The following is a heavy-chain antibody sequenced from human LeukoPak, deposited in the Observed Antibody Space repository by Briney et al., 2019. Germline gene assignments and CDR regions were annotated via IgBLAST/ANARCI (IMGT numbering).Heavy chain of an antibody. CDR3: ALDLMTTVTTTDY. CDR1: GFTFSSYS. V-gene: IGHV3-21*01. Sequence: GGSLRLSCAASGFTFSSYSMNWVRQAPGKGLEWVSSISSSSSYIYYADSVKGRFTISRDNAKNSLYLQMNSLRAEDTAAYYCALDLMTTVTTTDYWGQGTLVTVSS. CDR2: ISSSSSYI. D-gene: IGHD4-17*01. J-gene: IGHJ4*02.